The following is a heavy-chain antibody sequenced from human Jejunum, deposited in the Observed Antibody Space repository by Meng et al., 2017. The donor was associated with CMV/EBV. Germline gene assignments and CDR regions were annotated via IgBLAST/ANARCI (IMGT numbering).Heavy chain of an antibody. CDR2: DKRASASGAA. CDR1: DLTRNGAW. D-gene: IGHD1-26*01. J-gene: IGHJ4*02. CDR3: TTGWDQYFDF. Sequence: SCVDSDLTRNGAWMKWVRQAPGKELEWVGRDKRASASGAADADAPVKGRFTVSRDDSRKTVHLQMDNLKIEDTAVYYCTTGWDQYFDFWGQGALVTVSS. V-gene: IGHV3-15*07.